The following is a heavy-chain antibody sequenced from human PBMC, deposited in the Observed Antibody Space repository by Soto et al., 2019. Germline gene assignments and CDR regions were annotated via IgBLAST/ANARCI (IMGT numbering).Heavy chain of an antibody. Sequence: ASVKVSCKASGYTFTSYGISWVRQAPGQGLEWMGWISAYNGNTNYAQKLQGRVTMTTDTSTSTAYMELRSLRSDDTAVYYCARTDYGDSNDYYYYGMDVWGQGTTVTVSS. J-gene: IGHJ6*02. V-gene: IGHV1-18*01. CDR1: GYTFTSYG. D-gene: IGHD4-17*01. CDR2: ISAYNGNT. CDR3: ARTDYGDSNDYYYYGMDV.